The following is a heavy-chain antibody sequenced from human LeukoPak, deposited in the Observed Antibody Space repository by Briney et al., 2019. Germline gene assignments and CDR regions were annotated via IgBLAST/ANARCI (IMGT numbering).Heavy chain of an antibody. CDR3: AKGSIFGWQYYFDY. V-gene: IGHV3-23*01. D-gene: IGHD6-19*01. CDR2: ISGSGGST. J-gene: IGHJ4*02. Sequence: PGGSLRLSCAASGFTFSSYAMSWVRQAPGKGLEWVSAISGSGGSTYYADSVKGRFTISRDNSKNTLYLQMNSLRAEDTAVNYCAKGSIFGWQYYFDYWGQGTLVTVSS. CDR1: GFTFSSYA.